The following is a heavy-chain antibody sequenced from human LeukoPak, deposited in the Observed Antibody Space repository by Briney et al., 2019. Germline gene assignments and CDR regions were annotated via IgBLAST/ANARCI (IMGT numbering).Heavy chain of an antibody. D-gene: IGHD6-13*01. Sequence: PGGSLRLSCAASGFTFSSYAMQWVRQAPGKGLEWVAVISYDGSNKYYADSVKGRFTISRDNSKNTLYLQMNSLRAEDTAVYYCAKVAAARRDYWGQGTLVTVSS. CDR1: GFTFSSYA. J-gene: IGHJ4*02. CDR3: AKVAAARRDY. CDR2: ISYDGSNK. V-gene: IGHV3-30*04.